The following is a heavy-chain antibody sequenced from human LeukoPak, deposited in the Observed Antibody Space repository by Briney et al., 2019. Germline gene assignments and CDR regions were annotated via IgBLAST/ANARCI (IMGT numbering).Heavy chain of an antibody. CDR3: ARGITXIXXSTGYGMDV. Sequence: GGSLRLSCAASGFTFSSYSMNWVRQAPGKGLEWVSSISSSSSYIYYADSVKGRFTISRDNAKNSLYLQMNSLRAEDTAVYYCARGITXIXXSTGYGMDVWGQGTTITVSS. CDR1: GFTFSSYS. V-gene: IGHV3-21*01. J-gene: IGHJ6*02. D-gene: IGHD3-22*01. CDR2: ISSSSSYI.